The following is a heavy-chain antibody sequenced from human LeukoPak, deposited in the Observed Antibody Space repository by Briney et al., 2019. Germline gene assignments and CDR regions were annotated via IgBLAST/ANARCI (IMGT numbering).Heavy chain of an antibody. J-gene: IGHJ3*02. CDR2: IYSGGST. CDR1: GFTVSSNY. CDR3: ARGTTVTFGAFDI. Sequence: PGGSLRLSCAASGFTVSSNYMSWVRQAPGKGLEWVSLIYSGGSTSYADSVQGRFTTSRDNSKNTLYLQMNSLRAEDTAVYYCARGTTVTFGAFDIWGQGTMVTVSS. D-gene: IGHD4-17*01. V-gene: IGHV3-53*01.